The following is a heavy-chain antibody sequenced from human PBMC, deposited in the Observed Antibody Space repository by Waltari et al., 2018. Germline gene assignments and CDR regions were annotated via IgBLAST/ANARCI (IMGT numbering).Heavy chain of an antibody. V-gene: IGHV1-69-2*01. CDR1: GYTFTDYY. D-gene: IGHD1-26*01. CDR3: AIPSAWELLDAFDI. CDR2: VDPEDGET. J-gene: IGHJ3*02. Sequence: EVQLVQSGAEVKKPGATVKISCKASGYTFTDYYLHWVQQAPGKGLEWMGRVDPEDGETIYAEKFQGRVTITADTSTDTAYMELSSLRSEDTAMYYCAIPSAWELLDAFDIWGQGTMVTVSS.